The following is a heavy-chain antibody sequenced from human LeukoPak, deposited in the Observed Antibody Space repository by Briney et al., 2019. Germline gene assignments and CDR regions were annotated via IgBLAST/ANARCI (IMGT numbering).Heavy chain of an antibody. J-gene: IGHJ4*02. CDR1: GFTFSDSDYY. V-gene: IGHV3-11*06. CDR2: ITSASSCT. D-gene: IGHD1-14*01. Sequence: GGSLRLSCAASGFTFSDSDYYLSWIRQAPGKGLEWVSDITSASSCTKYADSVKGRFTISRDNAKNSLYLQMNSLRADDTAVYYCARGNPGPDYWGQGTLVTVSS. CDR3: ARGNPGPDY.